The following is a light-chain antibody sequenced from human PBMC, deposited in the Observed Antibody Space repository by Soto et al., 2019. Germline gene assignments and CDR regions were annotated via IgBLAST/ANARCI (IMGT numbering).Light chain of an antibody. CDR1: QSITGN. CDR2: AAT. V-gene: IGKV1-39*01. J-gene: IGKJ1*01. CDR3: QQSHSHPRT. Sequence: DIQLTQSPSSLSASIGDRVIITCRASQSITGNLNWYQQKPGKAPQLLIYAATTLQTGVPSRFRGSGYGTAFTLIISSLQPEDVAIYYCQQSHSHPRTFGQGTNLEIK.